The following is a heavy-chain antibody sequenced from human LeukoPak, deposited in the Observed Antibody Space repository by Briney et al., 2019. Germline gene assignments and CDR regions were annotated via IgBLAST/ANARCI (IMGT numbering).Heavy chain of an antibody. V-gene: IGHV3-23*01. CDR2: ISDTGGST. CDR3: AKATSIGRYCTTGVCSPFDY. J-gene: IGHJ4*02. CDR1: GFAFSSYS. D-gene: IGHD2-8*01. Sequence: PGGSRRLSCAASGFAFSSYSMTCVRQAPGKGLESVSAISDTGGSTYDADSGKGRFTISRDNSKNTLYLQMHSLRAEDTAVYYCAKATSIGRYCTTGVCSPFDYWGQGTLVTVSS.